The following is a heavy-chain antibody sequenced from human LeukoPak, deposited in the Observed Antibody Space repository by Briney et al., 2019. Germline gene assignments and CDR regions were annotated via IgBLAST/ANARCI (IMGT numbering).Heavy chain of an antibody. D-gene: IGHD4-23*01. CDR1: GGSLSAYY. V-gene: IGHV4-34*01. CDR3: ARYLDYGGNSRIFQH. CDR2: INHGGST. J-gene: IGHJ1*01. Sequence: SETLSLTCAVYGGSLSAYYWTWIRQPPGKGLEWIGEINHGGSTNYNPSLKSRVTISIDTSKNQFSLKLSSVTAADTAVYYCARYLDYGGNSRIFQHWGQGTLVTVSS.